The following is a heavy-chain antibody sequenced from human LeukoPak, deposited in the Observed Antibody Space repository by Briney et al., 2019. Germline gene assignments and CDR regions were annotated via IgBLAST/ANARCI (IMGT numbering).Heavy chain of an antibody. V-gene: IGHV3-30*02. CDR3: AKDEYCSSTSCQYYYYYYMDV. Sequence: GGSLRLSCVASGFTFSSYGMHWVRQAPGKGLEWVAFIRYDGSNKYYADSVKGRFTISRDNSKNTLCLQMNSLRAEDTAVYYCAKDEYCSSTSCQYYYYYYMDVWGKGTTVTVSS. CDR2: IRYDGSNK. J-gene: IGHJ6*03. D-gene: IGHD2-2*01. CDR1: GFTFSSYG.